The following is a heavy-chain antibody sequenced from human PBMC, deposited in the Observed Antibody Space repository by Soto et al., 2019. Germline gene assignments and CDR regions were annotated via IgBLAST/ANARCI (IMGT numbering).Heavy chain of an antibody. CDR3: AADGVYSTGWNFDF. Sequence: QMQLVQSGPEVKKPGTSVKVSCKASISTFISSGVQWVRQTRGQRLEWIGWIDVGSGKTNYGQSFQDRVTITRDMSTSTAYMELSSLRAEDTAVYYCAADGVYSTGWNFDFWGQGTLVTVSS. CDR1: ISTFISSG. V-gene: IGHV1-58*01. CDR2: IDVGSGKT. D-gene: IGHD6-19*01. J-gene: IGHJ4*02.